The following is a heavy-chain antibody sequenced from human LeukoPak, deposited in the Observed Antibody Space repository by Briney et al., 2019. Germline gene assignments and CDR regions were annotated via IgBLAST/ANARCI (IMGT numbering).Heavy chain of an antibody. J-gene: IGHJ6*02. D-gene: IGHD2-2*01. CDR2: ISYDGSNK. V-gene: IGHV3-30*18. CDR3: AKGKHCSSTSCSSKYYYGMDV. Sequence: PGGSLRLSCAASGFTFSSYGMHWVRQAPGKGLEWVAVISYDGSNKYYADSVKGRFTISRDNSKNTLYQQMNSLRAEDTAVYYCAKGKHCSSTSCSSKYYYGMDVWGQGTTVTVSS. CDR1: GFTFSSYG.